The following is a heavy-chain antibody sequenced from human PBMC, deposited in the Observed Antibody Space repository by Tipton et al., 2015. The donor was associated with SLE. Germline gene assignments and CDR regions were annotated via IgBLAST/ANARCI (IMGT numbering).Heavy chain of an antibody. CDR3: ARWAGPTVNFDY. J-gene: IGHJ4*02. CDR2: IYTSGST. CDR1: GGSISSGSYY. Sequence: TLSLTCTVSGGSISSGSYYWSWIRQPAGKGLEWIGRIYTSGSTNYNPSLKSRFTISVDTSKNQFSLKLSSVTAADTAVYYCARWAGPTVNFDYWGQGTLVTVSS. V-gene: IGHV4-61*02. D-gene: IGHD4-11*01.